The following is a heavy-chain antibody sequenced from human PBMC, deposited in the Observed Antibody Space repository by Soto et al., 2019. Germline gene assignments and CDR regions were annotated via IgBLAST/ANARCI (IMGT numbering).Heavy chain of an antibody. CDR2: ISGSGGST. V-gene: IGHV3-23*01. D-gene: IGHD3-16*01. CDR1: GFTFSSYA. Sequence: PGGSLRLSCAASGFTFSSYAMSWVRQAPGKGLERVSAISGSGGSTYYADSVKGRFTISRDNTKNTLYLQMNSLRAEDTAVYYCAKDFVSLGYYAYIGGSRDAFDISGQGTMVTVS. J-gene: IGHJ3*02. CDR3: AKDFVSLGYYAYIGGSRDAFDI.